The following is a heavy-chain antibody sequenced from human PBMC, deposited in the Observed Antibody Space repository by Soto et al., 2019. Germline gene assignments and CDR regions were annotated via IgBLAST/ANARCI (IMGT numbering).Heavy chain of an antibody. CDR2: IYYSGRT. J-gene: IGHJ5*02. D-gene: IGHD2-2*02. V-gene: IGHV4-59*01. CDR3: ARGYCSSTICYIWDNWFDP. CDR1: GGSISSYY. Sequence: QVQLQESGPGLVKPSETLSLTCTVSGGSISSYYWSWIRQPPGKGLEWIGYIYYSGRTNYHPSLKSRVTISVDTSKNQFSLKLSSVTAADTAVYYCARGYCSSTICYIWDNWFDPWGQGTLVTVSS.